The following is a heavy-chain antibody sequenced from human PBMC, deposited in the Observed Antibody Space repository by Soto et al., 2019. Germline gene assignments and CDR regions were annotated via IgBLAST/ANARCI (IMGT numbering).Heavy chain of an antibody. Sequence: GGSLRLSCAASGFTFSNAWMNWVRQAPGKGLEWVGRIKSKTDGGTTDYAEPVKGRFTISRDDSKNTLYLQMNSLKTEDTAVYYCTTVYTAIPIDAFDIWGQGTMVTVSS. CDR2: IKSKTDGGTT. D-gene: IGHD2-21*02. CDR1: GFTFSNAW. CDR3: TTVYTAIPIDAFDI. J-gene: IGHJ3*02. V-gene: IGHV3-15*07.